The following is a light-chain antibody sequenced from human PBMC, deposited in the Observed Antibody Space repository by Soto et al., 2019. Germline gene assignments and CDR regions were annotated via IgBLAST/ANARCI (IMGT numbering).Light chain of an antibody. CDR2: DAS. V-gene: IGKV1-5*01. Sequence: DIQMTQSPSTLSASVGDRVSITCRASQSINNWLAWYQQKPGKAPKLLLFDASSLEGGVPSRFSGSGSGSEFTLTISSLQPDDFATYYCPHYNTFSGAFGGGTKVELK. CDR1: QSINNW. CDR3: PHYNTFSGA. J-gene: IGKJ4*01.